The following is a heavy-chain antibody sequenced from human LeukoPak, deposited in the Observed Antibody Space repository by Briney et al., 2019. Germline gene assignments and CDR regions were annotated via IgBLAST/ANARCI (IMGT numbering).Heavy chain of an antibody. Sequence: PGGSLRLSCAASGFTFSSYSMNWVRQAPGKGLEWVSSISSSSNYIHYAESVKGRFTISRDNAKNTLYLQMNSLRAEDTAVYYCARDAVDTANAVWGQGTTVTVSS. CDR1: GFTFSSYS. V-gene: IGHV3-21*01. CDR3: ARDAVDTANAV. D-gene: IGHD5-18*01. J-gene: IGHJ6*02. CDR2: ISSSSNYI.